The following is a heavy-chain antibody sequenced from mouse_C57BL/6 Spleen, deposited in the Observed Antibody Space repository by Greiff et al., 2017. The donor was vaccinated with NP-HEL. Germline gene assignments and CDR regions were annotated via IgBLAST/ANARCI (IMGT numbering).Heavy chain of an antibody. CDR3: ARSYYGNYAWFAY. D-gene: IGHD2-1*01. J-gene: IGHJ3*01. V-gene: IGHV14-2*01. CDR2: IDPEDGET. CDR1: GFNFKDYY. Sequence: VQLKQSGAELVKPGASVKLSCTASGFNFKDYYMYWVKQSTEQGLEWIGRIDPEDGETKYAPKVQGKATITADTSSNTAYLQISSLTSEDTAVEYDARSYYGNYAWFAYWGQGTLVTVSA.